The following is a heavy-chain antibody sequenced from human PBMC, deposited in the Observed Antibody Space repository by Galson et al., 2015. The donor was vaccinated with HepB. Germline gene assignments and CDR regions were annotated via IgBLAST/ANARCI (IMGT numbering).Heavy chain of an antibody. Sequence: SLRLSCAASGFTFSSYAMHWVRQAPGKGLEWVAVISYDGSNKYYADSVKGRFTISRDNSKNTLYLQMNSLRAEDTAVYYCAREVWSAAGTFLGCFDYWGQGTLVTVSS. J-gene: IGHJ4*02. V-gene: IGHV3-30-3*01. CDR3: AREVWSAAGTFLGCFDY. CDR1: GFTFSSYA. CDR2: ISYDGSNK. D-gene: IGHD6-13*01.